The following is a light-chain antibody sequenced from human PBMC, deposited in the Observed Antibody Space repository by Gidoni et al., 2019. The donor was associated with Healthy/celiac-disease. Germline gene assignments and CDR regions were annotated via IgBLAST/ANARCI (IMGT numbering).Light chain of an antibody. V-gene: IGKV3-11*01. CDR1: QSVSSY. J-gene: IGKJ1*01. CDR2: DAS. CDR3: QQRSNWPPWT. Sequence: EIVLTQSPATLSLSPGERATLSCRASQSVSSYLAWYQQKPGQAPRLLIYDASNRATGIPAMFSGSGSGTDFTLTISSLEPEDFAVYYCQQRSNWPPWTFGQGTKVKIK.